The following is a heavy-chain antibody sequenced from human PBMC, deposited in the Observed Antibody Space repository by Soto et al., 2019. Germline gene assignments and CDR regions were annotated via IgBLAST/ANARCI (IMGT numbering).Heavy chain of an antibody. Sequence: GSLRLSCSAFGFTFRNYAMSWVRQAPGEGLEWVSALTDSGGSTYYADSVKGRFTISRDNSKNTLYLQMNSLRAEDTAVYYCAKDRVTFFAYWGQGTLVTVSS. D-gene: IGHD2-21*02. J-gene: IGHJ4*02. V-gene: IGHV3-23*01. CDR1: GFTFRNYA. CDR3: AKDRVTFFAY. CDR2: LTDSGGST.